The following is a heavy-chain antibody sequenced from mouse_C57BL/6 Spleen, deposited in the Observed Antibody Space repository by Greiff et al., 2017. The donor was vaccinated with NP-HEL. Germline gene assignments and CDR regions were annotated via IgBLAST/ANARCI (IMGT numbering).Heavy chain of an antibody. CDR1: GYTFTSYD. CDR3: ASRYYYYGSGYFDV. D-gene: IGHD1-1*01. V-gene: IGHV1-85*01. J-gene: IGHJ1*03. Sequence: QVHVKQSGPELVKPGASVKLSCKASGYTFTSYDINWVKQRPGQGLEWIGWIYPRDGSTKYNEKFKGKATLTVATSSSTAYMELHSLTSEDSAVYFCASRYYYYGSGYFDVWGTGTTVTVSS. CDR2: IYPRDGST.